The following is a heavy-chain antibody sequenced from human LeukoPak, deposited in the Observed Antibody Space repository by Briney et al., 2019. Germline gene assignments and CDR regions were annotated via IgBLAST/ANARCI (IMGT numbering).Heavy chain of an antibody. Sequence: GGSLRLSCAASGFTFSSYAMNWVRQAPGKGLEWVSIISGSDGSTYYADSVKGRFTISRDNFKNTLYLQMNSLRAEDTAVYYCAKVKRDYDILTGYYPFDYWGQGTLVTVSS. CDR1: GFTFSSYA. CDR2: ISGSDGST. V-gene: IGHV3-23*01. J-gene: IGHJ4*02. D-gene: IGHD3-9*01. CDR3: AKVKRDYDILTGYYPFDY.